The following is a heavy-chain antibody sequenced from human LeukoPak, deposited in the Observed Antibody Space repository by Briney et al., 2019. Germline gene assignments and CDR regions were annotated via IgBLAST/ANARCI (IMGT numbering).Heavy chain of an antibody. CDR1: GGTFSSYA. Sequence: ASVKVSCKASGGTFSSYAISWVRQAPGQGLEWMGGIIPIFGTANYAQKFQGRVTITTDESTSTAYMELSSLRSEDTVVYYCARDSVLYVGSYFDYWGQGTLVTVSS. D-gene: IGHD4-23*01. J-gene: IGHJ4*02. V-gene: IGHV1-69*05. CDR2: IIPIFGTA. CDR3: ARDSVLYVGSYFDY.